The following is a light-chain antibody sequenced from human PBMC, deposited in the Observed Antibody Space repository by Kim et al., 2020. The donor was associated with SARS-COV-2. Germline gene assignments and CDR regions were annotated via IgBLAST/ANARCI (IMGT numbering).Light chain of an antibody. J-gene: IGKJ1*01. V-gene: IGKV3-20*01. CDR1: QRVNKNY. Sequence: PGERATHSCRATQRVNKNYLARYQQTPGQAPRLLSSSASTRPTGTPDRFSGSVSGTDFPLSISRLEPEDLTIYYCQQYGTSPPWPLVQGTKVGIK. CDR3: QQYGTSPPWP. CDR2: SAS.